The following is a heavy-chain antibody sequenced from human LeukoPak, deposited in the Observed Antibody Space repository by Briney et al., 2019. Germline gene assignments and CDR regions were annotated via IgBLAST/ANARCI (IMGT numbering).Heavy chain of an antibody. CDR1: GFTFSNAW. J-gene: IGHJ4*02. CDR2: IKSKTDGGTT. D-gene: IGHD1-26*01. CDR3: TTGGGVGARPY. Sequence: SGGSLRLSCAASGFTFSNAWMSWVRQAPGKGLEWVGRIKSKTDGGTTDYAAPVKGRFTIAREDSKNTLYLQMNSLKTEDTAVYYCTTGGGVGARPYWGQGTLVTVAS. V-gene: IGHV3-15*01.